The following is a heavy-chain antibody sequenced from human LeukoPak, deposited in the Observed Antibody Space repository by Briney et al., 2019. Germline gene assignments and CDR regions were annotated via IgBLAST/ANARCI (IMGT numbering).Heavy chain of an antibody. CDR1: GGSISSSY. CDR3: ARMYSGTSYYFDY. Sequence: PSETLSLTCTVSGGSISSSYWSWIRQPPGKGLEWIGYMYNSGSSNYSPSLKSRVTMSVDTSKNQFSLKLSSVTAADTAVYYCARMYSGTSYYFDYWGQGTLVTVSS. V-gene: IGHV4-59*01. D-gene: IGHD1-26*01. J-gene: IGHJ4*02. CDR2: MYNSGSS.